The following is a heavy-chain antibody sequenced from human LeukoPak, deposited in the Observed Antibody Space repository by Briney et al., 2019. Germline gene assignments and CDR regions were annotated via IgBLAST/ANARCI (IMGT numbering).Heavy chain of an antibody. D-gene: IGHD4-17*01. Sequence: FETLTLTCTVSGGSVSSGSYYWSWIRQPPGKGLEWIGYIYYSGSTNYNPSLKSRVTISVDTSKNQFSLKLSSVTAADTAVYYCAREGLYGDYVVSLDYWGQGTVVRVSS. CDR3: AREGLYGDYVVSLDY. CDR2: IYYSGST. J-gene: IGHJ4*02. V-gene: IGHV4-61*01. CDR1: GGSVSSGSYY.